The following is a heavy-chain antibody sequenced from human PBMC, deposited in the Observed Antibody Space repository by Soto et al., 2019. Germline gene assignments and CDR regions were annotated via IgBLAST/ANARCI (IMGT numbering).Heavy chain of an antibody. J-gene: IGHJ4*02. D-gene: IGHD3-22*01. CDR1: GGSVSSGSYY. CDR3: ARASLEYYDSSGYYPD. Sequence: PSETLSLTCTVSGGSVSSGSYYWSWIRQPPGKGLEWIGYIYYSGSTNYNPSLKSRVTISVDTSKNQFSLKLSSVTAADTAVYYCARASLEYYDSSGYYPDWGQGTLVTVSS. V-gene: IGHV4-61*01. CDR2: IYYSGST.